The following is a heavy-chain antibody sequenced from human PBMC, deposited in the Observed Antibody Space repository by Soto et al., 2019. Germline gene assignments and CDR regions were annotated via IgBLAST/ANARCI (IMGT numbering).Heavy chain of an antibody. Sequence: EVQLLESGGGLVQPGGSLRLSCAASGFSFSDYAMSWVRRAPGKGLEWVSVISNGGGSTSYADSVKGRFTISRDNSKNTLYLQMNSLRGXXTAVXXCAXDXXXXXXXXXRPFDYWGQGTLVTVSS. CDR3: AXDXXXXXXXXXRPFDY. V-gene: IGHV3-23*01. CDR2: ISNGGGST. CDR1: GFSFSDYA. J-gene: IGHJ4*02.